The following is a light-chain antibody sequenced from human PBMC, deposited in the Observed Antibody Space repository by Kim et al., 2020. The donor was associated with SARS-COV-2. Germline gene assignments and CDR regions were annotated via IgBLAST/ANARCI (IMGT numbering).Light chain of an antibody. CDR1: QSVSSN. Sequence: ELVMTQSPATLSVSPGERDTLSCRASQSVSSNVAWYQQKPGQVPRLLIYGSSTRASGIPARFSGSASGTEFTLTISSLQSEDFALYYCQHHDNWTFGQGTKVDIK. CDR3: QHHDNWT. V-gene: IGKV3-15*01. J-gene: IGKJ1*01. CDR2: GSS.